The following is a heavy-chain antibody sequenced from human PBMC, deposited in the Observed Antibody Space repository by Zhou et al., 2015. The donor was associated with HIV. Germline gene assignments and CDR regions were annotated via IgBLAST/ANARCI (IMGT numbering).Heavy chain of an antibody. J-gene: IGHJ5*02. D-gene: IGHD6-19*01. CDR3: ARGEQWLAEGGENNWSTP. CDR1: GGTFSSYA. Sequence: QVQLVQSGAEVKKPGSSVKVSCKASGGTFSSYAISWVRQAPGQGLEWMGGIIPIFGTANYAQKFQGRVTITADESTSTAYMELSSLRSEDTAVYYCARGEQWLAEGGENNWSTPGAREPWSPSPQ. CDR2: IIPIFGTA. V-gene: IGHV1-69*12.